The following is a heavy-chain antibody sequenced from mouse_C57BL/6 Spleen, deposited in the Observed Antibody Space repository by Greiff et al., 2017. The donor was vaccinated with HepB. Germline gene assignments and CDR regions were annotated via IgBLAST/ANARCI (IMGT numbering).Heavy chain of an antibody. V-gene: IGHV1-54*01. J-gene: IGHJ2*01. D-gene: IGHD2-4*01. CDR1: GYAFTNYL. CDR3: ARWDYDEGYFDY. CDR2: INPGSGGT. Sequence: QVHLKQSGAELVRPGTSVKVSCKASGYAFTNYLIEWVKQRPGQGLEWIGVINPGSGGTNYNEKFKGKATLTADKSSSTAYMQLSSLTSEDSAVYFCARWDYDEGYFDYWGQGTTLTVSS.